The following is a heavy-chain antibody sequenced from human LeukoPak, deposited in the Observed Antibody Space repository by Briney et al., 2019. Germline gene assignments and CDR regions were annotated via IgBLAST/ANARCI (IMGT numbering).Heavy chain of an antibody. V-gene: IGHV4-4*02. CDR2: IFHVGNT. Sequence: PGGSLRLSCAASGFTFSSYWMNWARQPPGKGLEWIGEIFHVGNTNYNPSLKSRVTISVDKSRNQFSLKLNSVTAADTAVYYCARIGGGYPDLLLRGIISYWGQGTLVTVSS. J-gene: IGHJ4*02. CDR3: ARIGGGYPDLLLRGIISY. D-gene: IGHD3-10*01. CDR1: GFTFSSYW.